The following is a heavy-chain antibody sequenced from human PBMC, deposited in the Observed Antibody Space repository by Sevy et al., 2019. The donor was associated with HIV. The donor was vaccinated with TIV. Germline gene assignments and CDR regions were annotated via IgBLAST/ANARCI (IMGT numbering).Heavy chain of an antibody. D-gene: IGHD2-2*01. J-gene: IGHJ6*02. CDR2: IYYSGST. CDR3: ARLLCSSSTSCHPHYYYGMDV. V-gene: IGHV4-31*01. Sequence: SETLSLTCTVSGGSISSGGYYWSWIRQHPGKGLEWIGYIYYSGSTYYNPSLKSLVTITVDTSKNQFSLKLSSVTAANTAVYDCARLLCSSSTSCHPHYYYGMDVWGQGTTVTVSS. CDR1: GGSISSGGYY.